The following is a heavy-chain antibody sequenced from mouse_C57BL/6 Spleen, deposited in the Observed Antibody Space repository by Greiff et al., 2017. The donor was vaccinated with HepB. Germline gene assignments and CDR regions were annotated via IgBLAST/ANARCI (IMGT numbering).Heavy chain of an antibody. CDR1: GYSFTGYY. J-gene: IGHJ4*01. D-gene: IGHD1-1*01. Sequence: VQLQQSGPELVKPGASVKISCKASGYSFTGYYMNWVKQSPEKSLEWIGEINPSTGGTTYNQKFKAKATLTVDKSSSTAYMQLKSLTSEDSAVYYCARVLITTVVALYYYAMDYWGQGTSVTVSS. CDR3: ARVLITTVVALYYYAMDY. V-gene: IGHV1-42*01. CDR2: INPSTGGT.